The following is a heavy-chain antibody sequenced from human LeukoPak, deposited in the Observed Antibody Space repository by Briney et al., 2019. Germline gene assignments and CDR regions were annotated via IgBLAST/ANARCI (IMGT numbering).Heavy chain of an antibody. D-gene: IGHD2-2*01. CDR2: ISGSGNAI. V-gene: IGHV3-48*01. CDR3: ARDYLYAFDY. CDR1: GFSFSSYS. J-gene: IGHJ4*02. Sequence: GGSLRLSCAASGFSFSSYSMNWVRQAPGKGLEWVSYISGSGNAIHYTDSVKGRFTISRDNAKNALYLQMNSLRAEDTAVYFCARDYLYAFDYWGQGTLATVSS.